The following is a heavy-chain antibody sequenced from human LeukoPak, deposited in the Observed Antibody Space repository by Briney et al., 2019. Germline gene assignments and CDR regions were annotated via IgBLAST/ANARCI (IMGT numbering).Heavy chain of an antibody. CDR3: ARVTYSSSWPNWFDP. CDR1: GFTFSSYA. V-gene: IGHV3-30-3*01. Sequence: GSLRLSCAASGFTFSSYAMSWVRQAPGKGLEWVAVISYDGSNKYYADSVKGRFTISRDNSKNTLYLQMNSLRAEDTAVYYCARVTYSSSWPNWFDPWGQGTLVTVSS. J-gene: IGHJ5*02. CDR2: ISYDGSNK. D-gene: IGHD6-13*01.